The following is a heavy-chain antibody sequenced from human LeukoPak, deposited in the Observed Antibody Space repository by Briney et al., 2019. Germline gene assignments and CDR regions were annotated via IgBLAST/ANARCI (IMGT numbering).Heavy chain of an antibody. CDR2: IKQDGSEK. V-gene: IGHV3-7*04. J-gene: IGHJ4*02. CDR3: ARGIAVAVNDY. CDR1: GFTFSSYW. D-gene: IGHD6-19*01. Sequence: GGSLRLSCAASGFTFSSYWMSWVRQAPGKGLEWVANIKQDGSEKYYVDSVKGRFTISRDNAKDSLYLQMNSLRAEDTAVYYCARGIAVAVNDYWGQGTLVTVSS.